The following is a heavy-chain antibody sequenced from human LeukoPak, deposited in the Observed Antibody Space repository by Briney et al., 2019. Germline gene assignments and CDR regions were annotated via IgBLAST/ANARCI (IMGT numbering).Heavy chain of an antibody. V-gene: IGHV4-4*07. J-gene: IGHJ6*02. Sequence: SETLSLTCTVSGGSISSYYWSWIRQPAAKGLEWIGRIYTSGGTNYNPSLKSRVTMSVDTSKNQFSLKLSSVTAADTAVYYCARGSYSYGYNGMDVWGQGTTVTVSS. CDR1: GGSISSYY. CDR3: ARGSYSYGYNGMDV. CDR2: IYTSGGT. D-gene: IGHD5-18*01.